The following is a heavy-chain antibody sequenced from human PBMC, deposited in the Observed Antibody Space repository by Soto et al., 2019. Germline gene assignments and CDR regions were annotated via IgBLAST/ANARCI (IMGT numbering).Heavy chain of an antibody. D-gene: IGHD6-13*01. CDR3: ERRIPTAGLFXY. CDR2: IYYSGTT. V-gene: IGHV4-31*03. J-gene: IGHJ4*02. Sequence: SETLSLTCTVSGGSINSGGYYWSWIRQHPGKGLEWVGYIYYSGTTYYNPSLQSRLSISRDTPKNQFSLKLTSVTAADTAVYYCERRIPTAGLFXYWGQGTLVXVSS. CDR1: GGSINSGGYY.